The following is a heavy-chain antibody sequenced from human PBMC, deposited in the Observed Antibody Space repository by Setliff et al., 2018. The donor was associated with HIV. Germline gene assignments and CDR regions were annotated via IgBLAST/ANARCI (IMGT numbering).Heavy chain of an antibody. V-gene: IGHV4-39*01. CDR3: VRTASSSWWGVYYNYYIDL. D-gene: IGHD2-8*02. CDR2: IHYTGST. Sequence: SETLSLTCTVFGGSISGSNYVWGWIRQTPRKGLEWIGTIHYTGSTYYNPSLESQITISVDTSKNQFSLRLNSVSAADTAVYYCVRTASSSWWGVYYNYYIDLWGKGTTVTVSS. J-gene: IGHJ6*03. CDR1: GGSISGSNYV.